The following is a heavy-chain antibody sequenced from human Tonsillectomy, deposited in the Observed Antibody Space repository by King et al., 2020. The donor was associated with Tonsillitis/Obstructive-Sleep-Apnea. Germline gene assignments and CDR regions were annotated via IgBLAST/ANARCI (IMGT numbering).Heavy chain of an antibody. D-gene: IGHD2-2*02. V-gene: IGHV3-74*01. CDR3: ARPLGYCSSTSCYMMDPYFDY. J-gene: IGHJ4*02. CDR2: INSDGSST. Sequence: DVQLVESGGGLVQPGGSLRLSCAASGFTFSSYWMHWVRQAPGKGLVWVSRINSDGSSTSYADSVKGRFTISRDNAKNTLYLQMNSLRAEDTAVYYCARPLGYCSSTSCYMMDPYFDYWGQGTLVTVSS. CDR1: GFTFSSYW.